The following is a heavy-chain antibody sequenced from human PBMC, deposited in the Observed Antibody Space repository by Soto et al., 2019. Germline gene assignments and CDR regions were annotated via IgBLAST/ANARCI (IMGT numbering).Heavy chain of an antibody. CDR3: ARSTVTTVGSAYYFDY. CDR1: GYTFTSYD. D-gene: IGHD4-17*01. V-gene: IGHV1-8*01. CDR2: MNPNSGNT. Sequence: QVQLVQSGAEVKKPGASVKVSCKASGYTFTSYDINWVRQATGQGLEWMGWMNPNSGNTGYAQKFQGRVTTTRNTSISTAYMELSSLRSEDTAVYYCARSTVTTVGSAYYFDYWGQGTLVTVSS. J-gene: IGHJ4*02.